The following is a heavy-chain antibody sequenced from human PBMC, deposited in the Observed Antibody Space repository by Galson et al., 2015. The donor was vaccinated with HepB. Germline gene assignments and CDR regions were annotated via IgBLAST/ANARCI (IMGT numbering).Heavy chain of an antibody. CDR2: IKQDGSEK. CDR1: GFTFSSYW. CDR3: ARDHFSRIAVAAWLG. J-gene: IGHJ4*02. Sequence: SLRLSCAASGFTFSSYWMSWVRQAPGKGLEWVANIKQDGSEKYYVDSVKGRFTISRDNAKNSLYLQMNSLRAEDTAVYYCARDHFSRIAVAAWLGWGQGTLVTVSS. D-gene: IGHD6-19*01. V-gene: IGHV3-7*03.